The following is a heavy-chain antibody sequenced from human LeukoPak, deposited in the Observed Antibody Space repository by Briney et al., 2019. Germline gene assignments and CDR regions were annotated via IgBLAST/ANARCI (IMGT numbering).Heavy chain of an antibody. J-gene: IGHJ4*02. CDR2: ISSSSSYI. V-gene: IGHV3-21*01. CDR1: GFTFSDYW. D-gene: IGHD1-1*01. Sequence: GGSLRLSCAASGFTFSDYWMTWVRQAPGKGLEWVSSISSSSSYIYYADSVKGRFTISRDNAKNSLYLQMNSLRAEDTAVYYCARDVKVEYFDYWGQGTLVTVSS. CDR3: ARDVKVEYFDY.